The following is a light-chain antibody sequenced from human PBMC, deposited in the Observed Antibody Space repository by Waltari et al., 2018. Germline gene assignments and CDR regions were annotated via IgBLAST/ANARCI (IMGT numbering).Light chain of an antibody. CDR2: ESS. CDR3: QQYNSFPIT. CDR1: QSISTW. J-gene: IGKJ5*01. Sequence: DIQMTQSPATLSASVGDRVTITCRASQSISTWLAWYQQKPGKSPNLLIYESSSLVSAVPSRFSGSGSGKEFTLTTSGRQTDDFVTYYCQQYNSFPITFGPGTRLEIK. V-gene: IGKV1-5*03.